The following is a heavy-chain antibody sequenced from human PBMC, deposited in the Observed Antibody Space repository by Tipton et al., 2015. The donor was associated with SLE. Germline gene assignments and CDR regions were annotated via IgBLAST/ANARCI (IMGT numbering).Heavy chain of an antibody. V-gene: IGHV3-64D*06. CDR3: VKDLQGKGTPGWFGP. Sequence: SLRLSCAASGFTFSSYWMHWVRQAPGKGLEYVSAISSNGGSTYYADSVKGRFTISRDNSKNTLYLQMSSLRAEDTAVYYCVKDLQGKGTPGWFGPWGQGTLVSVSS. D-gene: IGHD5-24*01. CDR1: GFTFSSYW. J-gene: IGHJ5*02. CDR2: ISSNGGST.